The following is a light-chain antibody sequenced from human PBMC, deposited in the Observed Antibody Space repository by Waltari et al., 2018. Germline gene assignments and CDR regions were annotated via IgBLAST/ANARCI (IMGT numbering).Light chain of an antibody. V-gene: IGKV1-39*01. CDR1: QSISRY. CDR2: AAS. J-gene: IGKJ2*01. CDR3: QQSYTTPVFT. Sequence: DIQMTQSPSSLSASVGDRVAITSRASQSISRYLNWYQQKPGKAPKLLIYAASSLQSGVPSRFSGSGSGTDFTLTISSLQPEDFATYYCQQSYTTPVFTFGQGTKLEIK.